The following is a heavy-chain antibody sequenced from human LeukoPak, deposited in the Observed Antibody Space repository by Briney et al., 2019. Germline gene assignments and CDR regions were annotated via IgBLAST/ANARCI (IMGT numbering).Heavy chain of an antibody. CDR2: VSDGGGST. V-gene: IGHV3-23*01. CDR3: AKRGVVIRAVIIVGFHKEAYYFDY. CDR1: GLTLSNYG. J-gene: IGHJ4*02. Sequence: GGSLRLSCAVSGLTLSNYGMSWVRQAPGKGLEWVAGVSDGGGSTNYADSVKGRFTISRDNAKNTLYLQMNSLRAEDTAVYFCAKRGVVIRAVIIVGFHKEAYYFDYWGQGALVTVSS. D-gene: IGHD3-10*01.